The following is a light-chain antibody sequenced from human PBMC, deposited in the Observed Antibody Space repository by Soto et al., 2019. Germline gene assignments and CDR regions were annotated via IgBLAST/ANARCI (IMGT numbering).Light chain of an antibody. Sequence: QSVLTQPPSVSAAPGQKVTISCSGSSSNIGDNSVSWYQQLPGAAPKLLIYENNKRPSGIPDRFSGSKSGTSATLGITGLQTGDEADYYCGTWYSSLSAPNCVFGGGTQLTVL. J-gene: IGLJ7*01. CDR3: GTWYSSLSAPNCV. CDR2: ENN. V-gene: IGLV1-51*02. CDR1: SSNIGDNS.